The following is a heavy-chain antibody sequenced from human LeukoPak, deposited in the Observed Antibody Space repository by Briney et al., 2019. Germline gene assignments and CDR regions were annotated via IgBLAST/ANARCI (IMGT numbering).Heavy chain of an antibody. Sequence: AGSLRLSCAASGFTLSTYWIHWVRQPPGKGLVWVSRINSDGNSFADSVKGRFTISRDNAKNTVYLQMNSLRAEDTAVYFCARGYTFGTLDYWGQGALATVSS. D-gene: IGHD3-16*01. CDR2: INSDGN. CDR3: ARGYTFGTLDY. J-gene: IGHJ4*02. CDR1: GFTLSTYW. V-gene: IGHV3-74*01.